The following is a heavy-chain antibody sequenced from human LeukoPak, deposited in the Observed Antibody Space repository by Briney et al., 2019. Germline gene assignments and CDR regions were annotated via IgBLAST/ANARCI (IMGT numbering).Heavy chain of an antibody. CDR2: IYYSGTT. CDR3: ARHGGYSSPYLH. D-gene: IGHD6-13*01. J-gene: IGHJ1*01. CDR1: GGSISNYY. Sequence: PSETLSLTCTVSGGSISNYYWSWIRQPPGKGLECMGYIYYSGTTNYNPSLKSRVTISVDTSKNQFSLKLSSVTAADTAVYYCARHGGYSSPYLHWGQSTLVTVSS. V-gene: IGHV4-59*08.